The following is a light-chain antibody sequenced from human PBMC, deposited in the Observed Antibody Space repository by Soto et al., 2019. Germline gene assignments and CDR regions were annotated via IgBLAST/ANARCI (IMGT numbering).Light chain of an antibody. CDR3: QQYGSSPQT. CDR2: GAS. Sequence: EIVMTQSPATLSVSPGERATLSCLASQSVNRYLVWYQQKPGQAPRLLIYGASSRATGIPDRFSGSGSGTDFTLTISRLEPEDFAVYYCQQYGSSPQTFGQGTKVDI. J-gene: IGKJ1*01. V-gene: IGKV3-20*01. CDR1: QSVNRY.